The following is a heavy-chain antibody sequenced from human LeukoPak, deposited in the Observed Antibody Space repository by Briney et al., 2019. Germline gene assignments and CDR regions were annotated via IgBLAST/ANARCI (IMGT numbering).Heavy chain of an antibody. CDR1: GFTFRTYW. CDR2: INEDGSIT. J-gene: IGHJ4*02. D-gene: IGHD1-26*01. Sequence: GGSLRLSCAVSGFTFRTYWTHWVRQVPGEGLVWVSRINEDGSITNYADSVKGRFSISRDDAKNTLYLQMNSLRAEDTAVYYCGRDLGGRSGYWGQGTLVTVSS. CDR3: GRDLGGRSGY. V-gene: IGHV3-74*01.